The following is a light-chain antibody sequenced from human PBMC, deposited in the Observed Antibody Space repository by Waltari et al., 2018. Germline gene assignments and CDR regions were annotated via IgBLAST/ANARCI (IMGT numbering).Light chain of an antibody. Sequence: QSALTQPASVSGSPGQSITISCTGTSSDVGGYNYVPWYQQHPGKPPKLIIFDVSNRPSGVSSRVAGSKSGHTASLTISGLQAQDEADYYCSSYISSDTLELFGGGTSLTVL. CDR2: DVS. V-gene: IGLV2-14*03. CDR1: SSDVGGYNY. J-gene: IGLJ2*01. CDR3: SSYISSDTLEL.